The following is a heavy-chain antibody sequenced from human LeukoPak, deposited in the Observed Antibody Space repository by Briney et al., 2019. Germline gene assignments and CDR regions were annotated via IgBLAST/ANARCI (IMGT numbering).Heavy chain of an antibody. D-gene: IGHD3-3*01. J-gene: IGHJ5*02. CDR3: ARHGITIFGVVPLLGGFDP. Sequence: PSETLSLTCTVSGGSISSSSYYWGWIRQPPGKGLEWIGSIYYSGSTYYNPSLKSRVTISVDTSKNQFSLKLSSVTAADTAVYYCARHGITIFGVVPLLGGFDPWGQGTLVTVSS. CDR1: GGSISSSSYY. V-gene: IGHV4-39*01. CDR2: IYYSGST.